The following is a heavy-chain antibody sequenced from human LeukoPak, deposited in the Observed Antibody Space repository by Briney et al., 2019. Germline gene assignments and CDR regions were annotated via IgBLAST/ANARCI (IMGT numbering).Heavy chain of an antibody. D-gene: IGHD6-6*01. CDR1: GFTFSSSR. J-gene: IGHJ4*02. Sequence: GGSLRLSCAASGFTFSSSRMTWVRQAPGKGLEWVANIKPDGSDKYYVDSVKGRFTISRDNAKNSLYLQMNSLRDDDTAVYYCATIAVRPFFDYWGQGTLVTVSS. CDR2: IKPDGSDK. V-gene: IGHV3-7*01. CDR3: ATIAVRPFFDY.